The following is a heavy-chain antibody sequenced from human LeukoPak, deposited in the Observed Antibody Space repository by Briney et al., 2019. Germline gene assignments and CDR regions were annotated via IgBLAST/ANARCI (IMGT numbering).Heavy chain of an antibody. D-gene: IGHD2-2*01. Sequence: SETLSLTCTVSGGSVSSGSYYWSWIRQPPGKGLEWIGYIYYSGSTNYNPSLKSRVTISVDTSKNQFSLKLSSVTAADTAVYYCARQVVVPAAFTNWFDPWGQGTLVTVSS. CDR1: GGSVSSGSYY. CDR2: IYYSGST. V-gene: IGHV4-61*01. J-gene: IGHJ5*02. CDR3: ARQVVVPAAFTNWFDP.